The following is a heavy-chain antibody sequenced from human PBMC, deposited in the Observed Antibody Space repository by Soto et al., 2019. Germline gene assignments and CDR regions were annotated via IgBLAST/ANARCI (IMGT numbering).Heavy chain of an antibody. CDR2: ISSTTNYI. J-gene: IGHJ4*02. V-gene: IGHV3-21*06. Sequence: GGSLRLSCAASGFTFTRYSMNWVRQAPGKGLDWVSSISSTTNYIYYGDSMKGRFTISRDNAKNSLYLEMNSLRAEDTAVYYCARESEDLTSNFDYWGQGTLVTVSS. CDR1: GFTFTRYS. CDR3: ARESEDLTSNFDY.